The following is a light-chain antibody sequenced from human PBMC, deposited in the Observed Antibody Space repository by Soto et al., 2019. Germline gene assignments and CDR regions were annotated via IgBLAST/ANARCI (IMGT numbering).Light chain of an antibody. Sequence: EIIVTRSPATXXVSPLERATLSFRASQSISSNLVWYQQKAGQAPRLLIYGASTRATGIPARFSGSGSGTELTLAISSLQSEHFAVYNGKQYDNSQTFSQGTRVEI. V-gene: IGKV3-15*01. CDR3: KQYDNSQT. J-gene: IGKJ5*01. CDR2: GAS. CDR1: QSISSN.